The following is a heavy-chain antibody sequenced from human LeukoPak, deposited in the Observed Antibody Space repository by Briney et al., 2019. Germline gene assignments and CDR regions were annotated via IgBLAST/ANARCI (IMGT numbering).Heavy chain of an antibody. CDR2: IWYDGSNK. J-gene: IGHJ5*02. Sequence: PGGSLRLSCAASGFTLSSYGMHWVRQAPGKGLEWVAVIWYDGSNKYYADSVKGRFTISRDNSKNTLYLQMNSLRAEDTAVYYCARRYCSGGSWYSFRGDWFDPWGQGTLVTVSS. CDR3: ARRYCSGGSWYSFRGDWFDP. V-gene: IGHV3-33*01. D-gene: IGHD2-15*01. CDR1: GFTLSSYG.